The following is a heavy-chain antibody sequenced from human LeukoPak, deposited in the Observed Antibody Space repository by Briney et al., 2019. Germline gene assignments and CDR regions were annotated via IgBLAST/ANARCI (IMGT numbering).Heavy chain of an antibody. D-gene: IGHD1-7*01. CDR3: ARDTNWNYADY. J-gene: IGHJ4*02. CDR1: GGSISSYY. V-gene: IGHV4-59*01. CDR2: IYYSGST. Sequence: LATLSLTCTVSGGSISSYYWSWIRQPPGKGLEWIGYIYYSGSTNYNPSLKSRVTISVDTSKNQFSLKLSSVTAADTAVYYCARDTNWNYADYWGQGTLVTVSS.